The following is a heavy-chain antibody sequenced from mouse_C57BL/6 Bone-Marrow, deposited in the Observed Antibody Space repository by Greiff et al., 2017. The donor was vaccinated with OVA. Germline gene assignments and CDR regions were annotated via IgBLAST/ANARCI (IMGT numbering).Heavy chain of an antibody. V-gene: IGHV1-4*01. CDR2: INPSSGYT. CDR1: GYTFTSYT. CDR3: ARRLSQYYVDY. D-gene: IGHD3-2*02. J-gene: IGHJ2*01. Sequence: VKLQESGAELARPGASVKMSCKASGYTFTSYTMHWVKQRPGQGLEWIGYINPSSGYTKYNQKFKDKATLTADKSSSTAYMQLSSLTSEDSAVYYCARRLSQYYVDYWGQGTTLTVSS.